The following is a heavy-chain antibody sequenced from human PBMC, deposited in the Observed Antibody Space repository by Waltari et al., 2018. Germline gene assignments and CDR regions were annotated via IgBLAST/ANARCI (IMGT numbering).Heavy chain of an antibody. CDR1: GYTSTDYY. J-gene: IGHJ2*01. CDR3: ARGTRTWYFDL. CDR2: INPESGGP. Sequence: QVQLVQTGAEVRKPGASVKVSCEASGYTSTDYYIHWVRQAPGQGLEWLGWINPESGGPNSAQRFQGRLTMTRDTSTSTAYMELSRLRSDDTALYYCARGTRTWYFDLWGRGTLVTVSS. D-gene: IGHD1-7*01. V-gene: IGHV1-2*02.